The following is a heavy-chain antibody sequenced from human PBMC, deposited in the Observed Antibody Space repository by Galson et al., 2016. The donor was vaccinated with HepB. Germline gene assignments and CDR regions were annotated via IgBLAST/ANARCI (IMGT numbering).Heavy chain of an antibody. CDR1: GFTFSANW. J-gene: IGHJ4*02. V-gene: IGHV3-30-3*01. CDR2: ISYDGSNK. Sequence: SLRLSCAASGFTFSANWMSWVRQAPGKGLEWMAVISYDGSNKYYADSVKGRFTISRDNSKNTLYLQMNSLRAEDTAVYYCARGVAVAGLHWGQGTLVTVSS. D-gene: IGHD6-19*01. CDR3: ARGVAVAGLH.